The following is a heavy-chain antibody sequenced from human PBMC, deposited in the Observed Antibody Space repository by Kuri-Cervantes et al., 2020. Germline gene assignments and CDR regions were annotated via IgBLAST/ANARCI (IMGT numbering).Heavy chain of an antibody. D-gene: IGHD2-15*01. CDR3: ARPPYCSGGSCYWYYFDY. CDR2: ISSSSSYI. V-gene: IGHV3-21*01. J-gene: IGHJ4*02. CDR1: GFTFSSYS. Sequence: GGSLRLSCAASGFTFSSYSMNWVRQAPGKGLEWVSSISSSSSYIYYADSVKGRFTISRDNAKNSLYLQMNSLRAEDTAVYYCARPPYCSGGSCYWYYFDYWGQGTLVTVSS.